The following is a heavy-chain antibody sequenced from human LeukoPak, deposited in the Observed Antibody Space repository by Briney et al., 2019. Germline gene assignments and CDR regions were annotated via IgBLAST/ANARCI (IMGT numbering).Heavy chain of an antibody. J-gene: IGHJ1*01. CDR2: INHSGST. V-gene: IGHV4-34*01. CDR3: ARGGGSSGYYYVVRMGYFQH. Sequence: PSETLSLTRAVYGGSFSDYYWSWIRQPPGKGREWVGEINHSGSTNYNPSLKSRGTISEDPSKNQSPLKPRSVTAADTAVYYCARGGGSSGYYYVVRMGYFQHWGQGTLVTVSS. CDR1: GGSFSDYY. D-gene: IGHD3-22*01.